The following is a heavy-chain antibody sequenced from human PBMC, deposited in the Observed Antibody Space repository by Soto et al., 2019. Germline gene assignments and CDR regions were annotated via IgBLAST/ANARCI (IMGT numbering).Heavy chain of an antibody. D-gene: IGHD1-20*01. V-gene: IGHV3-43D*03. Sequence: GGSLRLSCAASGFTFDDYAMHWVRQAPGKGLEWVSLISWDGGSTYYADSVKGRFTISRDNSKNSLYLQMNSLRAEDTALYYCAKDMGNWNYYYSYGMAVWGQGTTVTVSS. CDR3: AKDMGNWNYYYSYGMAV. CDR2: ISWDGGST. J-gene: IGHJ6*02. CDR1: GFTFDDYA.